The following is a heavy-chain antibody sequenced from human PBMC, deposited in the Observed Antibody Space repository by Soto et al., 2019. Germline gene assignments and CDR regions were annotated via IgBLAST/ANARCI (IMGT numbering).Heavy chain of an antibody. Sequence: GESLKISCAASGFTFSSYWMSWVRQAPGKGLEWVANIKQDGSEKYYVDSVKGRFTISRDNAKNSLYLQMNSLRAEETAVYYCAKYKGSIAAAGTYYGMDVWGQGTTVTVSS. CDR2: IKQDGSEK. CDR1: GFTFSSYW. V-gene: IGHV3-7*03. D-gene: IGHD6-13*01. CDR3: AKYKGSIAAAGTYYGMDV. J-gene: IGHJ6*02.